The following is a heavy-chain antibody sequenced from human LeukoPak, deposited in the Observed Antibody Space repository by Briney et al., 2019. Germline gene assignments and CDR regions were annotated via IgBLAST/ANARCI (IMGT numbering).Heavy chain of an antibody. J-gene: IGHJ4*02. CDR2: IYSSGDT. Sequence: GGSLRLSCAASGFTVSSNYMSWVRQAPGKGLEWVSVIYSSGDTYYADSVKGRFTISRDNSKNTLYLQMNSLRAEDTAVYYCARDKGNFYDTGAYVYWGQGTLVTVSS. CDR1: GFTVSSNY. V-gene: IGHV3-53*01. D-gene: IGHD3-22*01. CDR3: ARDKGNFYDTGAYVY.